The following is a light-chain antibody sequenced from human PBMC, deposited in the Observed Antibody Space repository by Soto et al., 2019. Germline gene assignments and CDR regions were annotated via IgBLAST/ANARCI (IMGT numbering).Light chain of an antibody. Sequence: QSALTQPASVSGSPGHSITISCTGTSSGVGSYNLVSWYQQHPGRAPKLLIYEGTKRPSGVSNRFSGSKSGNTASLTISGLQAEDEADYHCCSYAGSPPWVLGEGTNRTLL. V-gene: IGLV2-23*01. CDR2: EGT. CDR1: SSGVGSYNL. CDR3: CSYAGSPPWV. J-gene: IGLJ3*02.